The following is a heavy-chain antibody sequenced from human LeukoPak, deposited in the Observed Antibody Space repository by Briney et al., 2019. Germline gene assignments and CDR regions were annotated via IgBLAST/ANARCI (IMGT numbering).Heavy chain of an antibody. J-gene: IGHJ4*02. CDR1: GYTFTGYY. V-gene: IGHV1-2*02. D-gene: IGHD3-10*01. Sequence: ASVKVSCKASGYTFTGYYMHWVRQAPGQGLEWMGWINPNSGGTNYAQKFQGRVTMTRDTSISTAYMELSSLRSEDTAVYYCARGLPILVWFGELSRIFDYWGQGTLVTVSS. CDR3: ARGLPILVWFGELSRIFDY. CDR2: INPNSGGT.